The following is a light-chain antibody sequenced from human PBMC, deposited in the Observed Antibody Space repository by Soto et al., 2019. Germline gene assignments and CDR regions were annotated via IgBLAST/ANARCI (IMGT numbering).Light chain of an antibody. J-gene: IGLJ1*01. CDR3: SSYTSSSTGV. Sequence: QSALTQPASVSGSPGQSITISCTGTSSDVGGYNYVSWYQQHPGKAPKLMIYDVSNRPSGVSNRFSGSKSGNTASLTISGLQAEDEADYYCSSYTSSSTGVFGTATKVTVL. V-gene: IGLV2-14*01. CDR1: SSDVGGYNY. CDR2: DVS.